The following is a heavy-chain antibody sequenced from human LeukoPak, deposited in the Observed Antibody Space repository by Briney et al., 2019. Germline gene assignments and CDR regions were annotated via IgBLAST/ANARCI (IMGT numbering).Heavy chain of an antibody. CDR3: SKDLTSDFGGDLDP. J-gene: IGHJ5*02. Sequence: GGSLRLSCTASGFTFSSYSMNWVRQAPGKGLEWVSYISSSSSTIYYADSVSGRFTISRDNSKSTVSLQMNSLRVEDAAVYYCSKDLTSDFGGDLDPWGQGTLVTVSS. CDR1: GFTFSSYS. CDR2: ISSSSSTI. D-gene: IGHD3-10*01. V-gene: IGHV3-48*01.